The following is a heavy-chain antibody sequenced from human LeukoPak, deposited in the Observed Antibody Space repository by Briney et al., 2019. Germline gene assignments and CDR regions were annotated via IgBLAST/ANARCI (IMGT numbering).Heavy chain of an antibody. V-gene: IGHV1-18*01. D-gene: IGHD2-8*01. CDR1: GYTLTELS. CDR3: ARDREYCTNGVCYINAFDI. CDR2: ISAYNGNT. Sequence: GASVKVSCKVSGYTLTELSMHWVRQAPGQGLEWMGWISAYNGNTNYAQKLQGRVTMTTDTSTSTAYMELRSLRSDDTAVYYCARDREYCTNGVCYINAFDIWGQGTMVTVSS. J-gene: IGHJ3*02.